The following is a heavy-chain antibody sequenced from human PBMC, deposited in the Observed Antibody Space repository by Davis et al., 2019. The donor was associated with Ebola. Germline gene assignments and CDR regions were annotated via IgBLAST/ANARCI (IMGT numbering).Heavy chain of an antibody. CDR2: INHREST. Sequence: MPSETLSLTCAVYGGSFSGYYWNWIRQPPGKGLEWIGEINHRESTNYNPSLKSRVTISVDTSKNQFSLKLSSVTAADTAVYYCARGKAARPLGWFDPWGQGTLVTVSS. CDR1: GGSFSGYY. J-gene: IGHJ5*02. D-gene: IGHD6-6*01. V-gene: IGHV4-34*01. CDR3: ARGKAARPLGWFDP.